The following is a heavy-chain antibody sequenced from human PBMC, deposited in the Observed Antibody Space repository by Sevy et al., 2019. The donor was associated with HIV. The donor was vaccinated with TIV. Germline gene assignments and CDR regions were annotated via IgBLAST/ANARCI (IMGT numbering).Heavy chain of an antibody. Sequence: SETLSLTCSVSGGSISGNFWTWIRQPPGKGLEWIGYIYYSGSTNSNPSLKSRVSISLDTSKNQFSLRLNSVTAADTAVYYCASGSGSYYDAFHIWGQGTMDTVSS. CDR2: IYYSGST. CDR1: GGSISGNF. D-gene: IGHD1-26*01. V-gene: IGHV4-59*01. CDR3: ASGSGSYYDAFHI. J-gene: IGHJ3*02.